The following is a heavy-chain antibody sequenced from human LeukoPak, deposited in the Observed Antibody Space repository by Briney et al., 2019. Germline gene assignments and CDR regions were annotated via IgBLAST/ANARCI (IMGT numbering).Heavy chain of an antibody. J-gene: IGHJ4*02. CDR3: ARVGGGYYYDSSGYLDY. V-gene: IGHV3-21*01. Sequence: GGSLRLSCAASGFTFSSYSMNWFRKAPGKGLEWVSSISSSSSYIYYADSVKGRFTISRDNAKNSLYLQMNSLRAEDTAVYYCARVGGGYYYDSSGYLDYWGQGTLVTASS. CDR2: ISSSSSYI. CDR1: GFTFSSYS. D-gene: IGHD3-22*01.